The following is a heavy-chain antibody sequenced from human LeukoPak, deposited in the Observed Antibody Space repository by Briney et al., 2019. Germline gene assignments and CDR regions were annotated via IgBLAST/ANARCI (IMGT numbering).Heavy chain of an antibody. CDR1: GSSIINTYY. CDR3: ARNASSGFFND. Sequence: SETLSLTCTVSGSSIINTYYWGWVRQSPGKGLEWIGSIHHSGNRFESGSTHYTPSLRSRVTVSADTSKNQFSLTLTSVTAADTAVYFCARNASSGFFNDWGQGILVTVSS. CDR2: IHHSGNRFESGST. V-gene: IGHV4-28*01. J-gene: IGHJ1*01. D-gene: IGHD6-25*01.